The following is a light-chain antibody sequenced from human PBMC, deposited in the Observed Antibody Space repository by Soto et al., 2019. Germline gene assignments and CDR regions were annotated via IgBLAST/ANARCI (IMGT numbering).Light chain of an antibody. CDR1: QSVSSSY. CDR3: QQYGSSPRT. J-gene: IGKJ2*01. V-gene: IGKV3-20*01. CDR2: GAS. Sequence: EIVLTQSPGTLSLSPGERATLSCRASQSVSSSYLAWYQQKPGQAPRRLIYGASSRATGIPDRYSGSGSGTDLSLTISRLETEDFAVYYCQQYGSSPRTFGQGTKLEIK.